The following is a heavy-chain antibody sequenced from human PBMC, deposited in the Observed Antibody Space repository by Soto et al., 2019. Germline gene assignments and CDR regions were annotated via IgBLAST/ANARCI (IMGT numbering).Heavy chain of an antibody. CDR1: GGSVGSGSYY. CDR3: ARGGYYYENSGQNAYDY. J-gene: IGHJ4*01. CDR2: IYYSGNT. D-gene: IGHD3-22*01. Sequence: PSETLSLTCTVSGGSVGSGSYYWRWIRQPLGKGLEWIGYIYYSGNTDYNPSLRGRATISVDKAKNHFSMQLTSVTSADTAVYYCARGGYYYENSGQNAYDYWGQGILVTVSS. V-gene: IGHV4-61*03.